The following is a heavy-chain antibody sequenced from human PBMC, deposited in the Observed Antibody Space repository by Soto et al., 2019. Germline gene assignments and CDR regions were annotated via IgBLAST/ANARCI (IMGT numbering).Heavy chain of an antibody. D-gene: IGHD1-26*01. CDR3: ARGVGGELQHRYYYGMDV. Sequence: QVQLVESGGGVVQPGRSLRLSCAASGFTFSSYAMHWVRQAPGKGLEWVAVISYDGSNKYYADSVKGRFTISRDNSKNPLYLQMNSLRAEDTAVYYCARGVGGELQHRYYYGMDVWGQGTTVTVSS. J-gene: IGHJ6*02. V-gene: IGHV3-30-3*01. CDR2: ISYDGSNK. CDR1: GFTFSSYA.